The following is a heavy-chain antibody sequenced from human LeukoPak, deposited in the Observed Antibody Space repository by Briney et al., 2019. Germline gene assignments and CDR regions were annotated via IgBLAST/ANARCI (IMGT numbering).Heavy chain of an antibody. V-gene: IGHV3-21*04. Sequence: GGSLRLSCAASGFTFSSYSMNWVRQAPGKGLEWVSSISSSSSYIYYADSVKGRFTISRDNAKNSLYLQMNSLRAEDTALYHCARWELLEGVFDYWGQGTLVTVSS. CDR1: GFTFSSYS. J-gene: IGHJ4*02. CDR3: ARWELLEGVFDY. D-gene: IGHD1-26*01. CDR2: ISSSSSYI.